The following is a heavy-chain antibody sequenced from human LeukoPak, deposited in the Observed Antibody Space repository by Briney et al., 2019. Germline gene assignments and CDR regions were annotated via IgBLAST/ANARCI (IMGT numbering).Heavy chain of an antibody. D-gene: IGHD3-22*01. Sequence: GGSLRLSCAASGFTFSSYSMNWVRQAPGKGLEWVSYISSSSSTIYYADSVKGRFTISRDNAKNSLYLQMNSLRAEDTAVYYCAILPPAYYYDSSGDNAVDAFDIWGQGTMVTVSS. V-gene: IGHV3-48*04. CDR3: AILPPAYYYDSSGDNAVDAFDI. J-gene: IGHJ3*02. CDR2: ISSSSSTI. CDR1: GFTFSSYS.